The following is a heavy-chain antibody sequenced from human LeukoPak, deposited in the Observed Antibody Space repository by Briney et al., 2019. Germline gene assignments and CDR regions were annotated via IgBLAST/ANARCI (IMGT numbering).Heavy chain of an antibody. V-gene: IGHV4-34*01. CDR3: ARGETTVDY. D-gene: IGHD4-17*01. CDR1: GGSFSGYY. Sequence: SGTLSLTCAVYGGSFSGYYWSWIRQPPGKGLEWIGEINHSGSTNYNPSLKSRVTISVDTSKNQFSLKLSSVTAADTAVYYCARGETTVDYWGQGTLVTVSS. CDR2: INHSGST. J-gene: IGHJ4*02.